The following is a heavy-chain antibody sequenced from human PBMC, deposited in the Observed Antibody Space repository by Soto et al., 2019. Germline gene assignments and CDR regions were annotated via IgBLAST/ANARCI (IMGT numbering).Heavy chain of an antibody. D-gene: IGHD3-9*01. V-gene: IGHV3-30*18. CDR1: GLTFSSYG. Sequence: PGGSLRLSCAASGLTFSSYGMHWVRQAPGKGLEWVAVISYDGSNKYYADSVKGRFTISRDNSKNTLYLQMNSLRAEDTAVYYCAKDRLRYVPPYYYYGMDVWGQGTTVTVSS. CDR3: AKDRLRYVPPYYYYGMDV. CDR2: ISYDGSNK. J-gene: IGHJ6*02.